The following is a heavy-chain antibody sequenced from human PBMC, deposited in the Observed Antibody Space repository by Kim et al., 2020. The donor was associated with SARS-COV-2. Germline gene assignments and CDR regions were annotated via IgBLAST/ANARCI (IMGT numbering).Heavy chain of an antibody. CDR2: ISYDGSVK. CDR3: ARGLTSPLDY. D-gene: IGHD2-2*01. CDR1: GFTFPRYG. V-gene: IGHV3-30*03. Sequence: GSLRLSCAASGFTFPRYGMHWVRQAPGKGLEWVTLISYDGSVKKYADSVKGRFIISRDDSKDTLYLQMNSLRADDTAGYYCARGLTSPLDYWGQGTLVT. J-gene: IGHJ4*02.